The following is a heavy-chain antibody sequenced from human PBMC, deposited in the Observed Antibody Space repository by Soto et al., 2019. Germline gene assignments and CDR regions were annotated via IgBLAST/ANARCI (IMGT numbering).Heavy chain of an antibody. J-gene: IGHJ4*02. Sequence: ASVKVSCKTSGFTFTSYGISWVRQAPGQGLEWMGWMTAYNGDTNYAQKFQGRVTMTTDTSTSTAYMELRSLRSDDTAVYYCARRRGDGSSWYLQYFDYWGQGTLVTVSS. D-gene: IGHD6-13*01. CDR3: ARRRGDGSSWYLQYFDY. CDR1: GFTFTSYG. CDR2: MTAYNGDT. V-gene: IGHV1-18*01.